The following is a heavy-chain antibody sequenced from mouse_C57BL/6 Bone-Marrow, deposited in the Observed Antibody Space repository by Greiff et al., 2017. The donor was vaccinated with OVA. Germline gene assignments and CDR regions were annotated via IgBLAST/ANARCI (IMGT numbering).Heavy chain of an antibody. CDR1: GYTFTSYW. CDR3: ARCYDLRGAMDY. Sequence: VQLQQPGAELVKPGASVTLSCKASGYTFTSYWMQWVKQRPGQVLSLIGQIDPSDSYTNYNQKFKCKATLTVDTSSSTASMQLSSLTSEDSAVYYCARCYDLRGAMDYWGQGTSVTVSS. V-gene: IGHV1-50*01. CDR2: IDPSDSYT. J-gene: IGHJ4*01. D-gene: IGHD2-3*01.